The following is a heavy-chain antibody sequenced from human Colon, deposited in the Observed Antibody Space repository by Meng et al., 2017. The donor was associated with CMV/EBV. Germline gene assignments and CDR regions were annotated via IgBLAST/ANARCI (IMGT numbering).Heavy chain of an antibody. D-gene: IGHD6-19*01. CDR1: GFSFNGKY. V-gene: IGHV3-11*01. CDR2: ISAESTVK. Sequence: GESLKISCEASGFSFNGKYMTWIRQAPGKGLEWTSYISAESTVKFYVDSVKGRFTISRDNAKNLLFLQMDTLRADDTAIYYCASSAGLPFPASLDHWGQGTLVTVSS. J-gene: IGHJ5*02. CDR3: ASSAGLPFPASLDH.